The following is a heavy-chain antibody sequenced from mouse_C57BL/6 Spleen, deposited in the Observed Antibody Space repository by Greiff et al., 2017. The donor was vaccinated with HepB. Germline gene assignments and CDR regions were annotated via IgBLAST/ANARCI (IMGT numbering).Heavy chain of an antibody. V-gene: IGHV1-80*01. D-gene: IGHD2-5*01. CDR3: ARWGYYSNYGAMDY. J-gene: IGHJ4*01. CDR2: IYPGDGDT. Sequence: VKVVESGAELVKPGASVKISCKASGYAFSSYWMNWVKQRPGKGLEWIGQIYPGDGDTNYNGKFKGKATLTADKSSSTAYMQLSSLTSEDSAVYFCARWGYYSNYGAMDYWGQGTSVTVSS. CDR1: GYAFSSYW.